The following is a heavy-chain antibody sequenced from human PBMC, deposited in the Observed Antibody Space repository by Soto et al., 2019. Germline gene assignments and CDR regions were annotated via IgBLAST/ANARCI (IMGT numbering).Heavy chain of an antibody. Sequence: SETLSLTCTVSGGSISSGGYYWSWIRQHPGKGLEWIGYIYYSGSTYYNPSLKSRVTISVDTSKNQFSLKLSSVTAADTAVYYCAKDRSPRYSSGWYSFFDYWGQGTLVTVSS. J-gene: IGHJ4*02. CDR2: IYYSGST. CDR1: GGSISSGGYY. D-gene: IGHD6-19*01. CDR3: AKDRSPRYSSGWYSFFDY. V-gene: IGHV4-31*03.